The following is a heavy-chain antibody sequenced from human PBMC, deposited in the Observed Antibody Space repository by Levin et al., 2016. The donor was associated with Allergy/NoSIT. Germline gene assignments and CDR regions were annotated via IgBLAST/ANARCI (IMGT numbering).Heavy chain of an antibody. V-gene: IGHV1-3*01. Sequence: WVRQAPGQRLEWMGWINAGNGNTKYSQKFQGRVTITRDTSASTAYMELSSLRSEDTAVYYCARRNTAMALSPIDYWGQGTLVTVSS. D-gene: IGHD5-18*01. CDR3: ARRNTAMALSPIDY. CDR2: INAGNGNT. J-gene: IGHJ4*02.